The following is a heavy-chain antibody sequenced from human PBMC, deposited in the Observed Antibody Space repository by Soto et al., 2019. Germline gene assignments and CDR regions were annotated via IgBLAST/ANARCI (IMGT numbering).Heavy chain of an antibody. J-gene: IGHJ4*02. CDR1: GSSIISYY. V-gene: IGHV4-59*01. CDR2: IHYSGST. CDR3: ARGKRQLAGGEFLDY. D-gene: IGHD6-13*01. Sequence: QVHLQESGPGLVEPSETLSLSCAVSGSSIISYYWTWIRQPPGKGLEWIGFIHYSGSTLYNPSLKNRATISLVRSQNQFFLNVTSVTAVDTAVYYCARGKRQLAGGEFLDYWGQGALVTVSS.